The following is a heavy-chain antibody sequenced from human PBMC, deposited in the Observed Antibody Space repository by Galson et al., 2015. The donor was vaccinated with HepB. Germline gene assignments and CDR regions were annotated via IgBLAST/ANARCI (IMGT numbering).Heavy chain of an antibody. D-gene: IGHD3-3*01. J-gene: IGHJ1*01. Sequence: SLRLSCAASGFTFSSYAMHWVRQAPGKGLEWVAVISYDGSNKYYADSVKGRFTIPRDNSKNTLYLQMNSLRAEDTAVHYCARDKDGSGYYPFQHWGQGTLVTVSS. CDR1: GFTFSSYA. CDR2: ISYDGSNK. V-gene: IGHV3-30-3*01. CDR3: ARDKDGSGYYPFQH.